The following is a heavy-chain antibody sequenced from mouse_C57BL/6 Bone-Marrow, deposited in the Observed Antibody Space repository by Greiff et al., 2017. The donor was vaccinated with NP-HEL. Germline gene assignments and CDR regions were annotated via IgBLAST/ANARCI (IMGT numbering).Heavy chain of an antibody. V-gene: IGHV1-69*01. CDR2: IDPSDSYT. CDR1: GYTFTSYW. J-gene: IGHJ2*01. Sequence: VQLQQPGAELVMPGASVKLSCKASGYTFTSYWMHWVKQRPGQGLEWIGEIDPSDSYTNYNQQFKGKSTLTVDKSSSTAYMQHSSLTSEDSAVYCSAREDLWYCFAYWGQGTALTVSA. CDR3: AREDLWYCFAY. D-gene: IGHD6-1*01.